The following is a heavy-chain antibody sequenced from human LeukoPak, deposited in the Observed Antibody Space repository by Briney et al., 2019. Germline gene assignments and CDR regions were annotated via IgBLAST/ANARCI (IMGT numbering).Heavy chain of an antibody. CDR2: INHSGST. Sequence: SETLSLTCAVYGGSFSGYYWSWIRQPPGKGLEWIGEINHSGSTNYNPSLKSRVTISVDTSKNQFSLKLSSVTAADTAVYYCARGTKLLRYFDWLTRGPYYFDYWGQGTLVTVSS. D-gene: IGHD3-9*01. V-gene: IGHV4-34*01. J-gene: IGHJ4*02. CDR3: ARGTKLLRYFDWLTRGPYYFDY. CDR1: GGSFSGYY.